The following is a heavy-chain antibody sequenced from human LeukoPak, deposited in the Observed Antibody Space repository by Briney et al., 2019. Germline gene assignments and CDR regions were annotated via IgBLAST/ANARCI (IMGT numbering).Heavy chain of an antibody. D-gene: IGHD3-10*01. CDR2: IIPVFGTT. V-gene: IGHV1-69*13. CDR3: ARGMVRAMGWGNYYNGMDV. CDR1: GDTFSSYA. J-gene: IGHJ6*02. Sequence: SVKVSCKTSGDTFSSYAITWVRQAPGQGLEWMGGIIPVFGTTNYAQNLGGRVTITADESTSTAYLELSSLRSEDTAVFYCARGMVRAMGWGNYYNGMDVWGQGTTVTVSS.